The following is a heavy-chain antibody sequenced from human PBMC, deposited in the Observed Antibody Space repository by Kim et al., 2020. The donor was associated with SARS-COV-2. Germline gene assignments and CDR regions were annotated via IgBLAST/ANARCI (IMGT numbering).Heavy chain of an antibody. Sequence: SVKVSCKASGGTFSSYAISWVRQAPGQGLEWMGGIIPIFGTANYAQKFQGRVTITADESTSTAYMELSSLRSEDTAVYYCASGTYYYDSSGYYYNDAFDIWGQGTMVTVSS. CDR2: IIPIFGTA. J-gene: IGHJ3*02. V-gene: IGHV1-69*13. D-gene: IGHD3-22*01. CDR1: GGTFSSYA. CDR3: ASGTYYYDSSGYYYNDAFDI.